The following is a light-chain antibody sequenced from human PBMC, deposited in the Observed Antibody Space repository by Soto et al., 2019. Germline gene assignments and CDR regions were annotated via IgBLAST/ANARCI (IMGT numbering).Light chain of an antibody. CDR2: WAS. CDR1: RSLLHDSNKENF. CDR3: QQYYGIPLT. V-gene: IGKV4-1*01. Sequence: DIVMTQSPDSLAVSLGERATINCKSSRSLLHDSNKENFLAWYQKKPGQPPKLLFYWASTRESGVPERFSGSGSDTDFTLTISSLQAEDVAVYYCQQYYGIPLTFGGGTKVDIK. J-gene: IGKJ4*01.